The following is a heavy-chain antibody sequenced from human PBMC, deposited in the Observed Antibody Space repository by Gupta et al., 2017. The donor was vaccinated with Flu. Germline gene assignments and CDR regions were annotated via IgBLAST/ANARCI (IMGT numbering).Heavy chain of an antibody. CDR3: ARELSYGFDY. CDR2: ISNYNDKT. V-gene: IGHV1-18*01. D-gene: IGHD3-16*01. J-gene: IGHJ4*02. CDR1: GLTFPSSG. Sequence: QVPLVQSGATVTTPGASVKICCMASGLTFPSSGMSWVRQAPGQGLEWMGWISNYNDKTIHAQRFQGRVTMTTDTSTTTASVELRGLTDDYTSGYYGARELSYGFDYWGQGTLVTVSS.